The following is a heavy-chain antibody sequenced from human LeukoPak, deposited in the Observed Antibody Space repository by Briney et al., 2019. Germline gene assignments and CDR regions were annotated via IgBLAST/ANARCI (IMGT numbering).Heavy chain of an antibody. D-gene: IGHD1-26*01. V-gene: IGHV3-66*01. Sequence: QPGGSLRLSCAASGFTFSDYYMSWVRQAPGKGLEWVSVIYSGGSTYYADSVKGRFTISRDNSKNTLYLQMNSLRAEDTAVYYCARDKEGAPDYWGQGTLVTVSS. CDR1: GFTFSDYY. CDR2: IYSGGST. CDR3: ARDKEGAPDY. J-gene: IGHJ4*02.